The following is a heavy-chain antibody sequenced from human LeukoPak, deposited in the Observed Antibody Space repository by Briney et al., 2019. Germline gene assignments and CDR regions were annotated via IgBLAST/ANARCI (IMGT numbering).Heavy chain of an antibody. J-gene: IGHJ4*02. CDR2: IYPGDSDT. CDR1: GYSFTSYW. D-gene: IGHD4-17*01. Sequence: GESLKISCKGSGYSFTSYWIGWVRQMPGKGLEWMGIIYPGDSDTRYSPSFQGQVTISADKSISTAYLQWSSLKASDTAMYYCVRHVATTVTPDYYFDYWGQGTLVTVSS. CDR3: VRHVATTVTPDYYFDY. V-gene: IGHV5-51*01.